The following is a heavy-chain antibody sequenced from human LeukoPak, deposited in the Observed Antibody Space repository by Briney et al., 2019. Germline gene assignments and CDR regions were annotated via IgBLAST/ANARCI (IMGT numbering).Heavy chain of an antibody. J-gene: IGHJ6*02. V-gene: IGHV3-23*01. Sequence: GASLRLSCAASGFTFSSHAMSWARQAPGKGLEWVSYLSVSGANTNYADSVKGRFTISRDNSKNTLYLEMNSLRTEDTAVYYCARGNSGMDVWGQGTTVTVSS. D-gene: IGHD1/OR15-1a*01. CDR3: ARGNSGMDV. CDR1: GFTFSSHA. CDR2: LSVSGANT.